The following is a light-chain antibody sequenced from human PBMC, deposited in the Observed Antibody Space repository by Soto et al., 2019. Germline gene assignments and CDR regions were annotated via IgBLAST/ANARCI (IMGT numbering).Light chain of an antibody. CDR2: AAS. J-gene: IGKJ1*01. Sequence: DIQMTQSPSSLSASVGDRVSVTCRASQSIINYINWYQQKPGTAPKLLISAASNLETGVPSRFSGSGSGTDFTLTISSLQPEDFATYYCQQSFRAPQTFGQGTKVDIK. V-gene: IGKV1-39*01. CDR1: QSIINY. CDR3: QQSFRAPQT.